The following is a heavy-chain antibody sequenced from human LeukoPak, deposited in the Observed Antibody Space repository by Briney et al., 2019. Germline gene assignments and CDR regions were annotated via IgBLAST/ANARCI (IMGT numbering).Heavy chain of an antibody. CDR2: INTNTGNP. D-gene: IGHD3-22*01. J-gene: IGHJ4*02. CDR1: GYTFTSYA. CDR3: ASTDSSGYYAFDY. Sequence: ASVKVSCKASGYTFTSYAMNWVRQAPGQGLEWMGWINTNTGNPTYAQGFIGRFVFSLDTSVSTAYLQISSLKAEDTAVYYCASTDSSGYYAFDYWGQGTLVTVSS. V-gene: IGHV7-4-1*02.